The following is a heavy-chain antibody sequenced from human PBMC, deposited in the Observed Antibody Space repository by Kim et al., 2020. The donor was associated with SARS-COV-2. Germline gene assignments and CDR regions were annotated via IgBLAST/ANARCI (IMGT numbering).Heavy chain of an antibody. CDR1: GFTFSSYG. J-gene: IGHJ4*02. D-gene: IGHD6-19*01. CDR2: ISGSAGDT. CDR3: AKAGSGWFLDY. V-gene: IGHV3-23*01. Sequence: GGSLRLSCAASGFTFSSYGINWVRQAPGKGLEWVSGISGSAGDTWYADSVKGRFTISRDNSKNTLYLQMNSLRAEDTAVYYCAKAGSGWFLDYWGQGTLVTVSS.